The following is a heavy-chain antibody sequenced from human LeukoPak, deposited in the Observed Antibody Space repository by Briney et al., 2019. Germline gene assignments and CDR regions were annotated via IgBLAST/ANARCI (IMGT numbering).Heavy chain of an antibody. J-gene: IGHJ4*02. CDR3: ARVFGQWLAVD. V-gene: IGHV1-8*01. CDR1: GYTFTTDD. Sequence: ASAKVSCKASGYTFTTDDINWVRQASGRGLGWMGLISPGTGKTRYPQKFQGRVTMTRDTSINTVYMELSSLRSEDTAIYYCARVFGQWLAVDWGQGTPVTVSS. CDR2: ISPGTGKT. D-gene: IGHD6-19*01.